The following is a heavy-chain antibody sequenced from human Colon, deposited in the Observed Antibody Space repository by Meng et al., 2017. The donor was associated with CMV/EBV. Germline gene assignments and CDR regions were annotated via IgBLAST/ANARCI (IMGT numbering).Heavy chain of an antibody. D-gene: IGHD2/OR15-2a*01. CDR2: IYAGGRKT. CDR1: GSTFRNYA. V-gene: IGHV3-23*03. J-gene: IGHJ4*02. CDR3: SKDLRWPEYFFDY. Sequence: GESLKISCAGSGSTFRNYAMSWVRQAPGKGLEWVAVIYAGGRKTYYADSVKGRFIISRDHSKNTVYLQLNSLRAEDSALYFCSKDLRWPEYFFDYRGQGTRVTVSS.